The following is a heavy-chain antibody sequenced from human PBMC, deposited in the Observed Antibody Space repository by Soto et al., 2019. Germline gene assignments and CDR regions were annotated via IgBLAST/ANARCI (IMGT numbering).Heavy chain of an antibody. CDR1: GYSSTSYW. Sequence: KISSNACGYSSTSYWIGWVRQMPGKGLEWMGTISPGDSATTYRPSFQGQVTSSADKSITTAYRQWSSLKASDTAMYYCARRGAYCTYYYYGMKVGGQSPTF. J-gene: IGHJ6*02. V-gene: IGHV5-51*01. CDR3: ARRGAYCTYYYYGMKV. D-gene: IGHD2-21*01. CDR2: ISPGDSAT.